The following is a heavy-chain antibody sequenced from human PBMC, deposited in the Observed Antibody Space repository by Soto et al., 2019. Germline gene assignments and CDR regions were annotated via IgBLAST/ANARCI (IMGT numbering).Heavy chain of an antibody. Sequence: QVQLVQSGAEVKKPGSSVKISCKASGGSFRSNALSWVRQAPGQGLEWMGRIIPIFGIANYAQRFQGRVTVTADESTGTADVELRSLRSEDTAVYYCARVGEYCGGACPQYFQHWGQGTLVTVSS. CDR3: ARVGEYCGGACPQYFQH. D-gene: IGHD2-21*02. V-gene: IGHV1-69*15. J-gene: IGHJ1*01. CDR1: GGSFRSNA. CDR2: IIPIFGIA.